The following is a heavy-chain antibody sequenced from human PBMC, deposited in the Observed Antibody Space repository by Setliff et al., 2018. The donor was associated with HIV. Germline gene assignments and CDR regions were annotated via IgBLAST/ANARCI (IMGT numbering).Heavy chain of an antibody. J-gene: IGHJ6*03. V-gene: IGHV4-39*07. D-gene: IGHD3-10*01. CDR1: GDSITSNSYY. CDR3: ARDVRWELFPGYLFYYYMDV. CDR2: MHHSGST. Sequence: SETLSLTCTVSGDSITSNSYYWGWIRQSPGKGLEWIGTMHHSGSTYYNPSLKSRVAIFIDTSKNQFSLRLSSVTAADTAIYYCARDVRWELFPGYLFYYYMDVWAQGPRSPSP.